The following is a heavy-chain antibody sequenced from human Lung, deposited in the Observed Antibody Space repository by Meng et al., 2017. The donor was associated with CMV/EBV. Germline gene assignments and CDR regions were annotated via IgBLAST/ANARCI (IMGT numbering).Heavy chain of an antibody. Sequence: SVTVSXKASGGFLSNYRLNWVRQVPAQGFQWMGGIIPILGIPDYPENFQGRVPITADTSTDTAYMHLNSLRLEDPAVLYYSGGARLGYCIVANCYFNDFWGQGTLVTVSS. CDR3: SGGARLGYCIVANCYFNDF. J-gene: IGHJ4*02. V-gene: IGHV1-69*10. CDR2: IIPILGIP. CDR1: GGFLSNYR. D-gene: IGHD4/OR15-4a*01.